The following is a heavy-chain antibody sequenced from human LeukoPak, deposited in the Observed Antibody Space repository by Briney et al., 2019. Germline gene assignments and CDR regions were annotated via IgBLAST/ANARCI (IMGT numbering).Heavy chain of an antibody. CDR1: GFTFSSYA. J-gene: IGHJ4*02. CDR2: ISSSSSYI. V-gene: IGHV3-21*01. CDR3: ARDAHYDSSGYYPVGFDY. Sequence: GGSLRLSCAASGFTFSSYAMSWVRQAPGKGLEWVSSISSSSSYIYYADSVKGRFTISRDNAKNSLYLQMNSLRAEDTAVYYCARDAHYDSSGYYPVGFDYWGQGTLVTVSS. D-gene: IGHD3-22*01.